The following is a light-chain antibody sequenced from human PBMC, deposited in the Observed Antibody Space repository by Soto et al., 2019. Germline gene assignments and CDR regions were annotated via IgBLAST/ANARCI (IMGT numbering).Light chain of an antibody. Sequence: QSALTQPASVSGSPGQSITISCTATSSDVGGYNYVSWYQHHPGKAPKLMIHDVTNRPSGVSNRFSGSKSGNTAPLTISGVQAEDEASYYCSSYTSTSTVVFGGGTQLTVL. V-gene: IGLV2-14*03. CDR2: DVT. CDR1: SSDVGGYNY. CDR3: SSYTSTSTVV. J-gene: IGLJ2*01.